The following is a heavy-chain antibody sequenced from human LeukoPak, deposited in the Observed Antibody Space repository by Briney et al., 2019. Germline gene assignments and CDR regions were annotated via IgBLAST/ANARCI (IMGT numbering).Heavy chain of an antibody. J-gene: IGHJ3*02. D-gene: IGHD3-16*01. CDR1: GYSFTSYW. CDR2: IYPGDSDT. CDR3: ARPNDPLYRAFRGGMAAFDI. V-gene: IGHV5-51*01. Sequence: GESLKISCKGSGYSFTSYWIGWVRQMPGKGLEWMGIIYPGDSDTRYSPSFQGQVTISADKSVSTAYLQWSSLKASDTAMYYCARPNDPLYRAFRGGMAAFDIWGQGTMVTVSS.